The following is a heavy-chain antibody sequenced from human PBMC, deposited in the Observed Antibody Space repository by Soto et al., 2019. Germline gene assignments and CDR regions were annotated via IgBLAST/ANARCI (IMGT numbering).Heavy chain of an antibody. J-gene: IGHJ4*02. CDR2: ISYDGSNK. Sequence: QVQLVESGGGVVQPGRSLRLSCAASGFTFSSYAMHWVRQAPGKGLEWVAVISYDGSNKYYADSVKGRFTISRDNSKNTLYLQMNSLRAEDTDVYYCARCPFSGSYSTYFDYWGQGTLVTVSS. D-gene: IGHD3-10*01. V-gene: IGHV3-30-3*01. CDR1: GFTFSSYA. CDR3: ARCPFSGSYSTYFDY.